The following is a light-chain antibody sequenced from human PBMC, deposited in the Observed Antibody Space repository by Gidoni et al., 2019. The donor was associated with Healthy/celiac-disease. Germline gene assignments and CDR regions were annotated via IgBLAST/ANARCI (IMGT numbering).Light chain of an antibody. V-gene: IGKV1-5*03. CDR2: KAS. CDR3: QQYNSYPLT. CDR1: QSISSW. Sequence: DIQMTKYPSTLSASVGDRVTITCHASQSISSWLAWYQQKPGKAPKLLIYKASSLESGVPSRFSGSGSGTEFTLTISSLQPDDFATYYCQQYNSYPLTFGGGTKVEIK. J-gene: IGKJ4*01.